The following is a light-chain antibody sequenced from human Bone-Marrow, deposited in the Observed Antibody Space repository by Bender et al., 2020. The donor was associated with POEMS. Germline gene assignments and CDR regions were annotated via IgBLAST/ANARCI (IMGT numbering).Light chain of an antibody. J-gene: IGLJ1*01. Sequence: QSVLTQPPSVSGAPGQTVTISCTGANSDVGKYNLVSWYQQYPGEAPKLVIYKVNKRPSGVSNRFSGSKSGNTASLTISGLQAGDEADYYCSSYAGSVIPYVFGTGTKVTVL. CDR1: NSDVGKYNL. CDR2: KVN. CDR3: SSYAGSVIPYV. V-gene: IGLV2-23*02.